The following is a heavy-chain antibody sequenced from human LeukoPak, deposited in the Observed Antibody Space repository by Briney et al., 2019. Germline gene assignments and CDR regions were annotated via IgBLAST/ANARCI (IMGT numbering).Heavy chain of an antibody. CDR1: GYTFTSYG. V-gene: IGHV1-18*01. Sequence: GASVKVSCKASGYTFTSYGISWGRQAPGQGLEWMGWISAYNGNTNYAQKLQGRVTMTTDTSTSTAYMELRSLRSDDTAVYYCARVFTMVRGVTVRFAFDIWGQGTMVTVSS. J-gene: IGHJ3*02. D-gene: IGHD3-10*01. CDR3: ARVFTMVRGVTVRFAFDI. CDR2: ISAYNGNT.